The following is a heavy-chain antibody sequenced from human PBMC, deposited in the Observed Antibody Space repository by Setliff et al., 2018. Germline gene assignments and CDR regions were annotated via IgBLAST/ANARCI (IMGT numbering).Heavy chain of an antibody. CDR1: GYTFTGYY. D-gene: IGHD3-3*01. CDR2: INPSGGST. V-gene: IGHV1-46*01. J-gene: IGHJ4*02. CDR3: ARESTAKNFWGEYSDY. Sequence: ASVKVSCKASGYTFTGYYMHWVRQAPGQGLEWMGIINPSGGSTSYAQKFQGRVKMTRDTSTNTVYMQLSSLRSEDTAVYYCARESTAKNFWGEYSDYWGQGTLVTVSS.